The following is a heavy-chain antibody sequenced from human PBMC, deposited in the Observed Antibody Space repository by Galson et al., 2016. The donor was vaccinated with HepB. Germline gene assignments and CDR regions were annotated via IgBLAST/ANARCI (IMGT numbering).Heavy chain of an antibody. J-gene: IGHJ6*02. CDR3: AKTTAMVAYYYYGMDV. D-gene: IGHD5-18*01. CDR1: GFTFSSYG. CDR2: ISFDGSYK. V-gene: IGHV3-30*18. Sequence: SLRLSCAASGFTFSSYGMHWVRQAPGKGLEWVAVISFDGSYKYYADSVKGRFTISRDNSKNTIYLQMSSLRAEDTAVYYCAKTTAMVAYYYYGMDVWGQGILVTVSS.